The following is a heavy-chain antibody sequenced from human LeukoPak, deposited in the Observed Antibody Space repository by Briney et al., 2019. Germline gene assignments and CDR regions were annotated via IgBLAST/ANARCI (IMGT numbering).Heavy chain of an antibody. Sequence: ASVKVSCKASGYTFTSYGISWVRQAPGQGLEWMGWISAYNGNTNYAQKLQGRVTMTTDTSTSTAYMELSSLRSEDTAVYYCASEVVVITTGPHYFDYWGQGTLVTVSS. CDR1: GYTFTSYG. CDR2: ISAYNGNT. D-gene: IGHD3-22*01. CDR3: ASEVVVITTGPHYFDY. V-gene: IGHV1-18*01. J-gene: IGHJ4*02.